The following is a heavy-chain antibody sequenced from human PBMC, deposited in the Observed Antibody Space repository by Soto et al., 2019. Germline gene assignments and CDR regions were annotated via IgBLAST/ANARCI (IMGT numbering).Heavy chain of an antibody. D-gene: IGHD3-22*01. J-gene: IGHJ4*02. CDR2: ISAYNGNT. V-gene: IGHV1-18*01. Sequence: ASVKVSCKASGYTFTSYGISWVRQAPGQVLEWMGWISAYNGNTNYAQKLQGRVTMTTDTSTSTAYMELRSLRSDDTAVYYCAREGYYDSSGYYRRLPFDYWGQGTLVTVSS. CDR3: AREGYYDSSGYYRRLPFDY. CDR1: GYTFTSYG.